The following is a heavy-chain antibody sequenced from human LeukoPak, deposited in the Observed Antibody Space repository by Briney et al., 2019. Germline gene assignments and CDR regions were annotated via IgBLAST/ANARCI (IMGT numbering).Heavy chain of an antibody. D-gene: IGHD3-22*01. CDR3: TTETIYYYDSSGYYFDDFDY. J-gene: IGHJ4*02. V-gene: IGHV3-15*01. CDR2: IKSKTDGGTT. Sequence: SGGSLRLSCAASGFTFSNAWMSWVRQAPGKGLEWVGRIKSKTDGGTTDYAAPVKGRFTISRDDSKNTLYLQMNSLKTEDTAVYYCTTETIYYYDSSGYYFDDFDYWGQGTLVTVSS. CDR1: GFTFSNAW.